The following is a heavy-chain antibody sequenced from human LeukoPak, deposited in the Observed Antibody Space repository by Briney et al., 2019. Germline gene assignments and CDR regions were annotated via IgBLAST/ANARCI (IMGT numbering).Heavy chain of an antibody. CDR2: MNPNSGNT. CDR3: AFGLARQQLLRLYYYYGMVV. D-gene: IGHD6-13*01. V-gene: IGHV1-8*01. J-gene: IGHJ6*02. Sequence: GASVKVSCKASGYTFTSYDINWVRQATGQGLEWMGWMNPNSGNTGYAQKFQGRVTMTRNTSISTAYMELSSLRSEDTAVYYCAFGLARQQLLRLYYYYGMVVWGQGTTVTVSS. CDR1: GYTFTSYD.